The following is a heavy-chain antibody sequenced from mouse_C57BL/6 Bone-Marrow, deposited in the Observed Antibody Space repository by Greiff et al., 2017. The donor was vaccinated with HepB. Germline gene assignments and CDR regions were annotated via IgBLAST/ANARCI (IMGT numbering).Heavy chain of an antibody. CDR2: NCPGDGDT. J-gene: IGHJ2*01. CDR3: AREGALYYDYDGC. V-gene: IGHV1-82*01. Sequence: VQLQQSGPELVKPGASVKLSCKASGYAFSSSWMNWVKQRPGKGLEWIGRNCPGDGDTNYNGRFKGKATLTANKSSSTAYMQLSGLTSEDSAVYVCAREGALYYDYDGCWGQGTTLTVSS. D-gene: IGHD2-4*01. CDR1: GYAFSSSW.